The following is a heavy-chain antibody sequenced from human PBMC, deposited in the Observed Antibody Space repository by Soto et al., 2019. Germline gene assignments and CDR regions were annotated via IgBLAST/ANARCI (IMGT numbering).Heavy chain of an antibody. V-gene: IGHV1-18*01. CDR1: GYTFTSYG. CDR2: ISAYNGNT. CDR3: ATQDARNPNDYYFDY. Sequence: ASVKVSCKAPGYTFTSYGSSWVRQAPGQGLEWMGWISAYNGNTNYAQKLQGRVTMTTDTSTSTAYMELRSLRSDDTAVYYCATQDARNPNDYYFDYWGQGTLVTVSS. J-gene: IGHJ4*02. D-gene: IGHD3-3*01.